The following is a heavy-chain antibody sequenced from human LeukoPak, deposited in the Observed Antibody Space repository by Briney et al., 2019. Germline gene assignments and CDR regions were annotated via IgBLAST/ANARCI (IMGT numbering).Heavy chain of an antibody. D-gene: IGHD3-22*01. CDR2: IKQDGSEK. CDR1: GFTVSSNY. CDR3: ARGSITMIVVVIAKD. J-gene: IGHJ4*02. V-gene: IGHV3-7*01. Sequence: PGGSLRLSCAASGFTVSSNYMSWVRQAPGKGLEWVANIKQDGSEKYYVDSVKGRFTISRDNAKNSLYLQMNSLSVEDTAVYYCARGSITMIVVVIAKDWGQGTLVTVSS.